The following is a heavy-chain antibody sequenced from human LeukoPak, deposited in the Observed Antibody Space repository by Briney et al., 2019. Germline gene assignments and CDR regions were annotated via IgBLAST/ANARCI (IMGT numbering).Heavy chain of an antibody. J-gene: IGHJ4*02. CDR3: ARGPNYYDSSGYPGN. CDR1: RGTFSSYA. CDR2: IIPIFGTA. V-gene: IGHV1-69*05. D-gene: IGHD3-22*01. Sequence: SVKVSCKASRGTFSSYAISWVRQAPGQGLEWMGGIIPIFGTANYAQKFQGRVTVTTDESASTGYMELSSLRSEDTAVYYCARGPNYYDSSGYPGNWGQGTLVTVSS.